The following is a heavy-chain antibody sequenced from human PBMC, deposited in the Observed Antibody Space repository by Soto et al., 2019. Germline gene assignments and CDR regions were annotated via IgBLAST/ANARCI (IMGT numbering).Heavy chain of an antibody. Sequence: GGSLRLSCAASGFTFSNAWMSWVRQAPGKGLEWVGRIKSKTDGGTTDYAAPVKGRFTISRDDSKNTLYLQMNSLKTEDTAVYYCTTADNWNYRWYYYMDVWGKGTTVTVSS. CDR2: IKSKTDGGTT. CDR1: GFTFSNAW. V-gene: IGHV3-15*01. CDR3: TTADNWNYRWYYYMDV. D-gene: IGHD1-7*01. J-gene: IGHJ6*03.